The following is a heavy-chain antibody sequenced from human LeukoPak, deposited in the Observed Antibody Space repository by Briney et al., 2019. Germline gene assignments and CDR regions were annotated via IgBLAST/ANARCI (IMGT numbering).Heavy chain of an antibody. CDR2: IYTSGST. D-gene: IGHD6-19*01. CDR3: ARDYRFSSGWDEYYFDY. CDR1: GGSISNSY. J-gene: IGHJ4*02. V-gene: IGHV4-4*07. Sequence: SATLSLTCTVSGGSISNSYWSWIRHPAGKGLEWIGRIYTSGSTNYNPSLKSRVTMSVDTSKNQFSLKLTSVTAADTAVYYCARDYRFSSGWDEYYFDYWGQGTLVTVSS.